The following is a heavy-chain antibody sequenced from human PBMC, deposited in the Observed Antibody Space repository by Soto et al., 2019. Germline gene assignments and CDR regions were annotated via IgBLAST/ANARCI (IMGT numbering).Heavy chain of an antibody. CDR2: IYYRGNA. Sequence: QLQLQESGPGLVKPSETLSLTCSVSDDSINSDKYYWGWIRQPPGKGLEWIGSIYYRGNAYYNPSLQTRGTISLDQSKTQFSLKRNSVTAADSAGYFCARLEGLATISYYFDFWGPGALVTVSS. CDR1: DDSINSDKYY. D-gene: IGHD3-9*01. CDR3: ARLEGLATISYYFDF. J-gene: IGHJ4*02. V-gene: IGHV4-39*01.